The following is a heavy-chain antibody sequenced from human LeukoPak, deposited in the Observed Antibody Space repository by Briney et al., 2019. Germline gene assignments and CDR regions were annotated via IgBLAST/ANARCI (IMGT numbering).Heavy chain of an antibody. V-gene: IGHV3-66*01. CDR3: ARAKDDYGDPGAFDI. Sequence: ETLSLTCTVSGGSISSSRYYWGWIRQPPGMGLEWVSAISGSGGSTYYADSVKGRFTISRGNSKNTLYLQMNSLRAEDTAVYYCARAKDDYGDPGAFDIWGQGTMVTVSS. J-gene: IGHJ3*02. CDR1: GGSISSSRYY. CDR2: ISGSGGST. D-gene: IGHD4-17*01.